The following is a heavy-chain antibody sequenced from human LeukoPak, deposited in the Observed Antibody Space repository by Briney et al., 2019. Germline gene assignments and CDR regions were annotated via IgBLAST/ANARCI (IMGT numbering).Heavy chain of an antibody. V-gene: IGHV4-34*01. J-gene: IGHJ4*02. CDR2: ISHSGST. CDR1: GGSFSGYY. Sequence: SETLSLTCAVYGGSFSGYYWSWIRQPPGKGLEWIGEISHSGSTNYNPSLKSRVTISVDTSKNQFSLKLSSVTAADTAVYYCASSPPGYYSGWFSFWGQGTPVTVSS. D-gene: IGHD6-19*01. CDR3: ASSPPGYYSGWFSF.